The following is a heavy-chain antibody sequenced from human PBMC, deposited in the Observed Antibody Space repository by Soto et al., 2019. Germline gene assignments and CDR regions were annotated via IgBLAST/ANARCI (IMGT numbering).Heavy chain of an antibody. CDR1: GFTFNSFG. Sequence: QVQLVESGGGVVQPGRSLRLSCAASGFTFNSFGIHWVRQAPGKGLEWVALISYDGSNKYHADSVKGRFTISSDNSKNTVYLQMNSLRAEDTAMYYCAKDRLGRWLQLPGPDYWGQGALVTVSS. CDR2: ISYDGSNK. J-gene: IGHJ4*02. V-gene: IGHV3-30*18. D-gene: IGHD5-12*01. CDR3: AKDRLGRWLQLPGPDY.